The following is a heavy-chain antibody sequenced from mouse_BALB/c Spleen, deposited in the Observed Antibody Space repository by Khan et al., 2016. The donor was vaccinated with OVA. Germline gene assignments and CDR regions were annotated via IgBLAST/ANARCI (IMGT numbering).Heavy chain of an antibody. J-gene: IGHJ2*01. V-gene: IGHV3-2*02. CDR2: ISYRGST. D-gene: IGHD1-2*01. CDR3: SRTARIKY. CDR1: GYSITSGYG. Sequence: EVQLVESGPGLVKPSQTLSLTCTVTGYSITSGYGWNWIRQLPGNKQEWKGYISYRGSTNNNPSLKSRIPITRDTSKNQFFLQLNSVTTEDTATFYCSRTARIKYWGQCTTITVA.